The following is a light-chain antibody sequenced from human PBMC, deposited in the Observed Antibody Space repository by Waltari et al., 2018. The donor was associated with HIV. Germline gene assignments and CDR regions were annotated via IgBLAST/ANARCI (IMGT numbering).Light chain of an antibody. Sequence: QSVLTQPASVSGSPGQSITISCTGTSSDVGNYNLVSWYQQHPGKAPKLIIYEVTERPAGVSNRFSGCKSANTASLTIAGVRAEDEADYYCFSYVGSSLWVFGGGTKLTVL. V-gene: IGLV2-23*02. J-gene: IGLJ3*02. CDR3: FSYVGSSLWV. CDR1: SSDVGNYNL. CDR2: EVT.